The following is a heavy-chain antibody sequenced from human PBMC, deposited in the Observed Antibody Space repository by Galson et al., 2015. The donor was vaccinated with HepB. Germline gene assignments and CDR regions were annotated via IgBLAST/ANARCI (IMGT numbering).Heavy chain of an antibody. J-gene: IGHJ3*02. CDR2: IYHSGST. D-gene: IGHD4-23*01. V-gene: IGHV4-38-2*02. CDR1: GYSISSGYY. CDR3: ARDADYGGNSDAFDI. Sequence: SETLSLTCTVSGYSISSGYYWGWIRQPPGKGLEWIGSIYHSGSTYYNLSLKSRVTISVDTSKNQFSLKLSSVTAADTAVYYCARDADYGGNSDAFDIWGQGTMVTVSS.